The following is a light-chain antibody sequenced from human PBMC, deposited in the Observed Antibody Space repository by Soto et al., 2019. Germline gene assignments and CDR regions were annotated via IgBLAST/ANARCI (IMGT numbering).Light chain of an antibody. CDR1: SSNIGAGYD. J-gene: IGLJ1*01. Sequence: QSVLTQPHSVSGAPGQRVTISCTGSSSNIGAGYDVHWYQQLPGTAPKLLIYGNSNRPSGVPDRFSGSKSGTSAYLAITGLKAEDEADYYCQSYDSSLSANYVFGTGTKLTVL. V-gene: IGLV1-40*01. CDR2: GNS. CDR3: QSYDSSLSANYV.